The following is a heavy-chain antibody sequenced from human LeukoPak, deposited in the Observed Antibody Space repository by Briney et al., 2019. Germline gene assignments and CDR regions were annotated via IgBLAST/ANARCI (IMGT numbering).Heavy chain of an antibody. CDR1: GFTFSSSW. D-gene: IGHD3-10*01. CDR2: MNQDGSRK. Sequence: GGSLRLSCVASGFTFSSSWMSWIRQGPGKGPEWVANMNQDGSRKYYVDSVKGRFTISRDNAKNSLFLQMNGLRDEDTAVYYCTRDSQGSGTYSTDHWGQGTLVTVSS. CDR3: TRDSQGSGTYSTDH. V-gene: IGHV3-7*01. J-gene: IGHJ4*02.